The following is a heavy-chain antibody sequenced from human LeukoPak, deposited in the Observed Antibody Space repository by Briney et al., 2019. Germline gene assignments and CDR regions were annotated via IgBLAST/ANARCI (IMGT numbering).Heavy chain of an antibody. CDR2: INTDGRST. D-gene: IGHD2-2*02. J-gene: IGHJ4*02. V-gene: IGHV3-74*01. CDR3: ASLGGPPAITRDY. CDR1: GFTFSSYR. Sequence: GGSLRLSCAASGFTFSSYRMPWVRQAPGKGLVWVSHINTDGRSTSYADSVKGRFTISRDNAKNTLYLQMNSLRAEDTAVYYCASLGGPPAITRDYWGQGTLVTVSS.